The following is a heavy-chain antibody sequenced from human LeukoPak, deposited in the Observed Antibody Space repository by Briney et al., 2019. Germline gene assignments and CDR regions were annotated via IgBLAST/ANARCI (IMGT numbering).Heavy chain of an antibody. CDR2: IYSGGST. J-gene: IGHJ6*02. CDR3: ATSIVGAVDSAMDV. D-gene: IGHD1-26*01. Sequence: PGGSLRLPCAASGFTVSSNYMSWVRQAPGKGLEWVSVIYSGGSTYHADSVKGRFTISRDNSKNTLYLQMNSLRAEDTAVYYCATSIVGAVDSAMDVWGQGTTVTVSS. CDR1: GFTVSSNY. V-gene: IGHV3-53*01.